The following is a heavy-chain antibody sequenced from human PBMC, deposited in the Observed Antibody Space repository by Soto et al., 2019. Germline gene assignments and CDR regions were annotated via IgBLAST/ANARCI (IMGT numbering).Heavy chain of an antibody. V-gene: IGHV4-34*01. CDR3: ARVHTVTMGGYYYYYGMDV. D-gene: IGHD4-17*01. CDR2: INHSGST. Sequence: SETLSLTCAVYGGSFSGYYWSWISQPPGKGLEWIGEINHSGSTNYNPSLKSRVTISVDTSKNQFSLKLSSVTAADTAVYYCARVHTVTMGGYYYYYGMDVWGQGTTVTVSS. J-gene: IGHJ6*02. CDR1: GGSFSGYY.